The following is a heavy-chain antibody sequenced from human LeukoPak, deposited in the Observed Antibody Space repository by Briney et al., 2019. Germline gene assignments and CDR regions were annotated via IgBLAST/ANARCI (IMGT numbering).Heavy chain of an antibody. CDR2: IYYSGST. CDR3: ARGGSYGDYYFDY. V-gene: IGHV4-39*01. J-gene: IGHJ4*02. D-gene: IGHD4-17*01. Sequence: PSETLSLTCSVSGGSISSSSYYWGWIRQPPGKGLEWIGSIYYSGSTYYNPSLKSRVTISVDTSKNQFSLKLTSVTAADTAVYYCARGGSYGDYYFDYWGQGTLVTVSS. CDR1: GGSISSSSYY.